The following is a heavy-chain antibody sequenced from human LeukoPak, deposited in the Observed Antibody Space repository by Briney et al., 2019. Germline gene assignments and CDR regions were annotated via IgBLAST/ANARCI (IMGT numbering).Heavy chain of an antibody. CDR1: GYTFIGYY. D-gene: IGHD3-22*01. CDR2: INPNSGGT. J-gene: IGHJ6*02. V-gene: IGHV1-2*02. CDR3: ARDYYDSSGYYRGMDV. Sequence: ASVKVSCKASGYTFIGYYMHWVRQAPGQGLEWMGWINPNSGGTNYAQKLQGRVNMTRDTSISTAYMELSRLRSDDTAVYYCARDYYDSSGYYRGMDVWGQGATVTVSS.